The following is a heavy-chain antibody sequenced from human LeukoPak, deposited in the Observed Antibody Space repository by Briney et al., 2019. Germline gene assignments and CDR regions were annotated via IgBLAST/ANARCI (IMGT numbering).Heavy chain of an antibody. J-gene: IGHJ4*02. CDR2: IYTSGST. Sequence: PSETLSLTCTVSGGSISSGSYYWSWIRQPAGKGLEWIGRIYTSGSTNYNPSLKSRVTISVDTSKNQFSLKLSSVTAADTAVYYCARTGRTIMNEQWLENWGQGTLVTVSS. CDR1: GGSISSGSYY. V-gene: IGHV4-61*02. D-gene: IGHD6-19*01. CDR3: ARTGRTIMNEQWLEN.